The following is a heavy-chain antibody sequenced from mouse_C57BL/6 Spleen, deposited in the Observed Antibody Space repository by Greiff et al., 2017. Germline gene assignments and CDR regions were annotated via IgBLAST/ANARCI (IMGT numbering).Heavy chain of an antibody. CDR3: ARDTITTVVAHWDFDV. D-gene: IGHD1-1*01. CDR2: ISYDGSN. J-gene: IGHJ1*03. Sequence: EVQVVESGPGLVKPSQSLSLTCSVTGYSITSGYYWNWIRQFPGNKLEWMGYISYDGSNKYNPSLKDRISITRDTSKNQFYLKLNSVTTEDTATYYCARDTITTVVAHWDFDVWGTGTTVTVSS. V-gene: IGHV3-6*01. CDR1: GYSITSGYY.